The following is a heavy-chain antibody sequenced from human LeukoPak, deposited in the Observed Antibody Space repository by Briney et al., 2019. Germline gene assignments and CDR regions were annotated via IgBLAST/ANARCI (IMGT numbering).Heavy chain of an antibody. CDR2: IYSGGST. D-gene: IGHD3-22*01. CDR1: GFTVSSNY. Sequence: GESLKISCAASGFTVSSNYMSWVRQAPWKGLEWVSVIYSGGSTYYADSVKGRFTISRDNSKNTLYLQMNSLRAEDTAVYYCARGRPYYYDSSGYYPYDAFDIWGQGTMVTVSS. J-gene: IGHJ3*02. CDR3: ARGRPYYYDSSGYYPYDAFDI. V-gene: IGHV3-53*01.